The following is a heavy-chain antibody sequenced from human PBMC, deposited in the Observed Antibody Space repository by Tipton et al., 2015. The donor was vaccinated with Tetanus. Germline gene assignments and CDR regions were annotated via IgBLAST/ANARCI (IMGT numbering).Heavy chain of an antibody. CDR3: ARAYTYYYYGMDV. J-gene: IGHJ6*02. Sequence: TLSLTCSVSGGSISSYYWTWIRQPAGKGLEWIGRIYTSGSTNFNPSLKSRVTMSVDMSKNQFSLKLTSVTAADTAVYYCARAYTYYYYGMDVWGQGTTVTVSS. CDR2: IYTSGST. CDR1: GGSISSYY. V-gene: IGHV4-4*07. D-gene: IGHD4-11*01.